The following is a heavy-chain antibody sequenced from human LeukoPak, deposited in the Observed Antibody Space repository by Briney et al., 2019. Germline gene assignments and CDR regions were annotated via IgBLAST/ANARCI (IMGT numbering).Heavy chain of an antibody. Sequence: GMSLTLSCAASRFAFNTYAMHWLRQAPGQGLEWVTLIWHDGSHKFYSNSVRGQFTISRDNSNNTVSLQMNNLRPEDTAVYYCARAIFGSGSYPDFWGQGTLVTVSS. CDR1: RFAFNTYA. D-gene: IGHD3-10*01. CDR2: IWHDGSHK. V-gene: IGHV3-33*01. CDR3: ARAIFGSGSYPDF. J-gene: IGHJ4*02.